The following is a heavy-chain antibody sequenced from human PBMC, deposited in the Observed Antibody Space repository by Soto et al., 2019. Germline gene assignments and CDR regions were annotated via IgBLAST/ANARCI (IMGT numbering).Heavy chain of an antibody. Sequence: GGSLSLSCAASGFTFSSYAMSWVRQAPGKGLEWVSAISGSGGSTYYADSVKGRFTISRDNSKNTLYLQMNSLRAEDTAVYYCAKGSLGPTVLSFQTVWGKGTTVTVSS. J-gene: IGHJ6*04. V-gene: IGHV3-23*01. CDR2: ISGSGGST. CDR3: AKGSLGPTVLSFQTV. D-gene: IGHD4-4*01. CDR1: GFTFSSYA.